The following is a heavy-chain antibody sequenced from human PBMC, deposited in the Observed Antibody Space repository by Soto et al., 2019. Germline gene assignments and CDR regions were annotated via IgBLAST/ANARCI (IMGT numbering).Heavy chain of an antibody. V-gene: IGHV3-21*01. Sequence: GGSLRLSCAASGFTFSSYSMNWVRQAPGKGLEWVSSISSSSSYIYYADSVKGRFTISRDNAKNSLYLQMNSLRAEDTAVYYCAREYYGDNEYFQHWGQGTLVTVSS. CDR2: ISSSSSYI. CDR1: GFTFSSYS. D-gene: IGHD4-17*01. CDR3: AREYYGDNEYFQH. J-gene: IGHJ1*01.